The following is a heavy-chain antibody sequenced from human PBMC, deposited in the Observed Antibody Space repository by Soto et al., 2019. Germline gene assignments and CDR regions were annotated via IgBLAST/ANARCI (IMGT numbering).Heavy chain of an antibody. D-gene: IGHD1-1*01. CDR3: AGPHDRAGLGT. V-gene: IGHV1-3*01. J-gene: IGHJ5*02. CDR1: ENTFSTYL. Sequence: ASVKVSCKASENTFSTYLVHWVRQVHGQGLEWMGWHNGYNGQTEYSQKFQGRVTITRDTSAKTAYLELRSLTSEDTAVYYCAGPHDRAGLGTWGQGXLVTVPS. CDR2: HNGYNGQT.